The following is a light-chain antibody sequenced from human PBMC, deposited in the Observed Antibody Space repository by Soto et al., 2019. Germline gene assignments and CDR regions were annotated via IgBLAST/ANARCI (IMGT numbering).Light chain of an antibody. CDR3: CSYATSHTWM. CDR1: SSDVGSY. V-gene: IGLV2-23*01. Sequence: QSALTQPASVSGSPGQSITISCTGTSSDVGSYVSWYQQHPGKAPKLIIYEGSKRPSGVSNRFSGSKSGNTASLTISGLQAEDEADYYCCSYATSHTWMFGGGTKLTVL. J-gene: IGLJ3*02. CDR2: EGS.